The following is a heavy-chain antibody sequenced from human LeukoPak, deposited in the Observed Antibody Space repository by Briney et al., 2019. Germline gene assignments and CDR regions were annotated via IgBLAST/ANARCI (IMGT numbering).Heavy chain of an antibody. Sequence: GGSLRLSCAASGFTFSSYSMNWVRQAPGRGLEWVSSISSSSSYIYYADSVKGRFTISRDNAKNSLYLQMNSLRAEDTAVYYCARDRGVIVVVYYPDAFDIWGQGTMVTVSS. CDR1: GFTFSSYS. V-gene: IGHV3-21*04. J-gene: IGHJ3*02. CDR3: ARDRGVIVVVYYPDAFDI. CDR2: ISSSSSYI. D-gene: IGHD3-22*01.